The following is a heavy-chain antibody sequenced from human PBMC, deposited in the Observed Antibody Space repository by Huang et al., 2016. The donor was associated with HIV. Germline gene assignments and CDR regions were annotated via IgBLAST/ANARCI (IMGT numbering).Heavy chain of an antibody. D-gene: IGHD3-16*01. CDR2: IRGDGGDK. V-gene: IGHV3-7*01. J-gene: IGHJ4*02. Sequence: EVQLVESGGGLVQPGGSLRLSCAASGFSFSSSWMSGVRRAPGRGREWVAKIRGDGGDKSHVDSVKGRFTISRDNAKNSLYLQMDSLGVGDTAVYYCARDQEGALDYWGQGVLVTVSS. CDR3: ARDQEGALDY. CDR1: GFSFSSSW.